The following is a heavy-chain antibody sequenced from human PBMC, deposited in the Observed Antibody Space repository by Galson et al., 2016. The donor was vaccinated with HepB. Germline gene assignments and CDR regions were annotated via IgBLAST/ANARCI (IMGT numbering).Heavy chain of an antibody. Sequence: ETLSLTCTVSGASISSSGYYWGWIRQPPGKGLEWIGNIYYIVSTNYNPSLKSRVAISVDTSKNQFSLKLSSVTAADTAVYYCARDRRPYYSDSSGYLDYAFHIWGQGTMVTVSS. CDR3: ARDRRPYYSDSSGYLDYAFHI. CDR2: IYYIVST. CDR1: GASISSSGYY. J-gene: IGHJ3*02. D-gene: IGHD3-22*01. V-gene: IGHV4-61*08.